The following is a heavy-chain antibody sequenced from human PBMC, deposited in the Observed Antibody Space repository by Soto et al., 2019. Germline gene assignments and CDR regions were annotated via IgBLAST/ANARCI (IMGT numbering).Heavy chain of an antibody. Sequence: GGSLRLSCAASGFTFSSYAMSWVRQAPGKGLEWVSAISGSGGSTYYADSVKGRFTISRDNSKNTLYLQMNSLRAEDTAVYYCAKDPHYDSKAYNWFDPWGQGTLVTVSS. CDR1: GFTFSSYA. V-gene: IGHV3-23*01. CDR3: AKDPHYDSKAYNWFDP. CDR2: ISGSGGST. D-gene: IGHD3-22*01. J-gene: IGHJ5*02.